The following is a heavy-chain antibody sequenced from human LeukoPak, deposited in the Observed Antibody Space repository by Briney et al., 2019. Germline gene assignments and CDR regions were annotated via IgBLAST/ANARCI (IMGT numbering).Heavy chain of an antibody. CDR1: GFTFSSYG. J-gene: IGHJ4*02. Sequence: PGGSLRLSCAASGFTFSSYGMSWVRQAPGKGLEWVSNIKQEGSEKYYVDSVKGRFTISRDNSKNSLYLQMNSLRAEDRAVYYCAREGYYYDRSGYYRDSFDYWGQGTLVTVSS. V-gene: IGHV3-7*03. D-gene: IGHD3-22*01. CDR3: AREGYYYDRSGYYRDSFDY. CDR2: IKQEGSEK.